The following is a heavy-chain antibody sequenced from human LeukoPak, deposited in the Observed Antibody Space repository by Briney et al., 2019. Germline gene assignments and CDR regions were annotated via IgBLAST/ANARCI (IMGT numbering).Heavy chain of an antibody. Sequence: ASVKVSCKASGYTFAGYYMHWVRQAPGQGLEWMGWINPNSGDTNNAQKFQGRVTMTSDTSISTAYMELSSLTSDDTAVYYCARAVAAIVNWLDPWGQGTLVTVSS. CDR3: ARAVAAIVNWLDP. V-gene: IGHV1-2*02. CDR2: INPNSGDT. D-gene: IGHD6-13*01. J-gene: IGHJ5*02. CDR1: GYTFAGYY.